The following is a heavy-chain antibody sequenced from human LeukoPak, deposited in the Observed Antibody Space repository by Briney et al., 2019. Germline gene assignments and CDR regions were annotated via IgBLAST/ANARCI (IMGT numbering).Heavy chain of an antibody. J-gene: IGHJ4*02. CDR3: AKDKHPPYSSGSFDY. CDR2: ISWNSGSI. Sequence: PGGSLRLSCAAPGFTFDDYAMHWVRQAPGKGLEWVSGISWNSGSIGYADSVKGRFTISRDNAKNSLYLQMNSLRAEDTALYYCAKDKHPPYSSGSFDYWGQGTLVTVSS. CDR1: GFTFDDYA. D-gene: IGHD6-19*01. V-gene: IGHV3-9*01.